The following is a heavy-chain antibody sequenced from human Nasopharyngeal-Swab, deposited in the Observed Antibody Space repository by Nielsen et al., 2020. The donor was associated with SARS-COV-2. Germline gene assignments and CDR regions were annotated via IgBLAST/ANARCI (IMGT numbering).Heavy chain of an antibody. D-gene: IGHD5-18*01. CDR2: IYYSGST. Sequence: SETLSLTCTVSGGSISSGGYYWSWIRQHPGKGLEWIGYIYYSGSTYYNPSLKSRVTISVDTSKNQFSLKLSSVTAADTAVYYCARCGYSYPTGPPLPLDYWGQGTLVTVSS. CDR3: ARCGYSYPTGPPLPLDY. CDR1: GGSISSGGYY. V-gene: IGHV4-30-4*08. J-gene: IGHJ4*02.